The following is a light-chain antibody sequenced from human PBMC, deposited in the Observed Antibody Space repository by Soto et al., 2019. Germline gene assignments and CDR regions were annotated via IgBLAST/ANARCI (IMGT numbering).Light chain of an antibody. CDR2: GAS. CDR3: HQRSNWPPDT. Sequence: EIVMTQSPATLSVSPGERVTLSCRASQSVSSSYLAWYQQKPGQAPRLLIYGASTRATGVPARFSGSGSGTDFTLTISSLEPEDFAVYYCHQRSNWPPDTFGQGTRLENK. CDR1: QSVSSSY. J-gene: IGKJ5*01. V-gene: IGKV3D-20*02.